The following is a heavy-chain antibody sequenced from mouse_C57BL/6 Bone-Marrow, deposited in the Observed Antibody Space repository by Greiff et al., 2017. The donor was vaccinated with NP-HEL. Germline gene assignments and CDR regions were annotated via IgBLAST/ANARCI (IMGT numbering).Heavy chain of an antibody. J-gene: IGHJ1*03. CDR3: ARGLGCWYFDV. CDR1: GYSITSGYY. D-gene: IGHD4-1*01. V-gene: IGHV3-6*01. CDR2: ISYDGSN. Sequence: EVQRVESGPGLVKPSQSLSLTCSVTGYSITSGYYWNWIRQFPGNKLEWMGYISYDGSNNYNPSLKNRISITRDTSKNQFFLKLNSVTTEDTATYYCARGLGCWYFDVWGTGTTVTVSS.